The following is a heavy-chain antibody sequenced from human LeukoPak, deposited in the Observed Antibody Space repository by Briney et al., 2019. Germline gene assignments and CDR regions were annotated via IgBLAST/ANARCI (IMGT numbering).Heavy chain of an antibody. D-gene: IGHD6-13*01. CDR3: ARGSGSSSWYSYFDF. J-gene: IGHJ4*02. Sequence: GGSLRLSCAASGFTFNSYSMKWVRQAPGRGLEWVSSISSSTSYKDYADSVKGRFTISRDNAKNSLYLQMNSLRAEDTAVYYCARGSGSSSWYSYFDFWGQGTLVTVSS. V-gene: IGHV3-21*01. CDR2: ISSSTSYK. CDR1: GFTFNSYS.